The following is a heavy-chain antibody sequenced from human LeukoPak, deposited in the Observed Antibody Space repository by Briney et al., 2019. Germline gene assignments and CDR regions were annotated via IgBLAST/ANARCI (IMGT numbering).Heavy chain of an antibody. CDR1: GLTFSTYN. J-gene: IGHJ4*02. CDR3: ARDFLTGYFDY. D-gene: IGHD3-9*01. Sequence: TGGSLRLSCAASGLTFSTYNMNWVRQAPGKGLEWVSYISSSGSTKYYADSVKGRFTISRDNVKNSLFLQMNSLSDEDTAVYYCARDFLTGYFDYWGQGTLVTVSS. CDR2: ISSSGSTK. V-gene: IGHV3-48*02.